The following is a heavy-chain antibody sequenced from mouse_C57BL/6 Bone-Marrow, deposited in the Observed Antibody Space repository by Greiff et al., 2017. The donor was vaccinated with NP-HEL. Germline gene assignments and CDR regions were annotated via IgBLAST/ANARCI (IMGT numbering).Heavy chain of an antibody. CDR3: ARRVYDYDVDAMDY. J-gene: IGHJ4*01. Sequence: EVQGVESGGDLVKPGGSLKLSCAASGFTFSSYGMSWVRQTPDTRLEWVAPISRGGSYTYYPDSVKGRFTLSRDNAKNTLYLHMSSLKSEATAMYYCARRVYDYDVDAMDYWGQGTSVTVSS. D-gene: IGHD2-4*01. V-gene: IGHV5-6*01. CDR1: GFTFSSYG. CDR2: ISRGGSYT.